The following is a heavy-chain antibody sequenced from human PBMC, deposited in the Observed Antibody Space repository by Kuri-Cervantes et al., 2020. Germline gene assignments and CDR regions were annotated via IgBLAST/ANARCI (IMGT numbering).Heavy chain of an antibody. CDR3: ARDRRLWEIKPTNWFDP. Sequence: GESLKISCAASGVTFSSYWMHWVRQAPGKGLVWVSRINSDGSSTSYADSVKGRFTISRDNAKNSLYLQMNSLRAEDTAVYYGARDRRLWEIKPTNWFDPWGQGTLVTVSS. CDR1: GVTFSSYW. D-gene: IGHD3-16*01. V-gene: IGHV3-74*01. J-gene: IGHJ5*02. CDR2: INSDGSST.